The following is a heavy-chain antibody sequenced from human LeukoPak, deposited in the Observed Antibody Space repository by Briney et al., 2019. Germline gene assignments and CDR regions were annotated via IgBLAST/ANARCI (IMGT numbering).Heavy chain of an antibody. J-gene: IGHJ3*02. D-gene: IGHD6-19*01. Sequence: ASVKVSCKASGNTFTSYAITWVRQAPGQGLEWMGWISAYNGNTNYAQKLQGRVTMTTDTSTSTAYIELRSLRSDDTALYYCARFGLGKHIEVAGIPFDIWGQGTMVTVSS. CDR1: GNTFTSYA. V-gene: IGHV1-18*01. CDR3: ARFGLGKHIEVAGIPFDI. CDR2: ISAYNGNT.